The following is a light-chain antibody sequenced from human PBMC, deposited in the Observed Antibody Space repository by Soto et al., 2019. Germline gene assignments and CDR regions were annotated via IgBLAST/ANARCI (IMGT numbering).Light chain of an antibody. CDR2: HAS. J-gene: IGKJ1*01. Sequence: EIVMTQSPVTLSVSPGERATLSCRASQNVKGHLAWYQQTPCQAPRLLIYHASTRATGVPARFTGSGSATEFSVTISSLQSEDFAVDYCPQYDIWATFGQGTKVEVK. CDR1: QNVKGH. V-gene: IGKV3-15*01. CDR3: PQYDIWAT.